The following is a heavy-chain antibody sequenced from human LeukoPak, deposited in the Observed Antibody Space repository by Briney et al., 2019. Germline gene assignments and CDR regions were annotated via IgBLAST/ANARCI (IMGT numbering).Heavy chain of an antibody. CDR3: ASPRPNYYGSGSYSTYYYGMDV. J-gene: IGHJ6*04. V-gene: IGHV1-3*01. D-gene: IGHD3-10*01. Sequence: ASVKVSCKASGYTFTSYAMHWVRQAPGQRLEWMGWINACNGNTKYSQKFQGRVTITRDTSASTAYMELSSLRSEDTAVYYCASPRPNYYGSGSYSTYYYGMDVWGKGTTVTVSS. CDR2: INACNGNT. CDR1: GYTFTSYA.